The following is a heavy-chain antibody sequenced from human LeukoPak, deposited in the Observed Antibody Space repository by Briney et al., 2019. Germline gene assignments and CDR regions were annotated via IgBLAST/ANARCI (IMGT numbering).Heavy chain of an antibody. CDR2: INAGNGNT. CDR3: ASPNLYDILTGPAY. Sequence: ASVKVSCKASEYTFTSYAIHWVRQAPGQRLEWMGWINAGNGNTKYSQKFQGRVTITRDTSASTAYMELGSLRSEDTAVYYCASPNLYDILTGPAYWGQGTLVTVSS. D-gene: IGHD3-9*01. J-gene: IGHJ4*02. V-gene: IGHV1-3*01. CDR1: EYTFTSYA.